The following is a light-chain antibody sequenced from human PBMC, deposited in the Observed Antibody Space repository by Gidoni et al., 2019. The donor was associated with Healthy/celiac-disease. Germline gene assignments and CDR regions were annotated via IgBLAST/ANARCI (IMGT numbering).Light chain of an antibody. CDR3: QQYGSSLSWT. CDR1: QSVSSSY. V-gene: IGKV3-20*01. Sequence: IVLTQYPGTLSLSPGEGATLSCRASQSVSSSYLVRYQQQPGQAPRPLIHGASSRATGLPDRFSGSGSGTAFTLTISRLEPADFSVSYCQQYGSSLSWTFGQGTKVEIK. J-gene: IGKJ1*01. CDR2: GAS.